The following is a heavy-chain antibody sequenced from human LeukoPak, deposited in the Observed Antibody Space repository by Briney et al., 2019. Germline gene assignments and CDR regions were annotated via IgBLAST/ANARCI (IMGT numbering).Heavy chain of an antibody. J-gene: IGHJ5*02. Sequence: SGGSLRLSCAASGFTFDDYGMSWVRQAPGKGLEWVSGINWNGGSTGYADSVKGRFTISRDNAKNSPYLQMNSLRAEDTALYHCARGKYCSSTSCYAFDPWGQGTLVTVSS. CDR2: INWNGGST. CDR3: ARGKYCSSTSCYAFDP. V-gene: IGHV3-20*01. D-gene: IGHD2-2*01. CDR1: GFTFDDYG.